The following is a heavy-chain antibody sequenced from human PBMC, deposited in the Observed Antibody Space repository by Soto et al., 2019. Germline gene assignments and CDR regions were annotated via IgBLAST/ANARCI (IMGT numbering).Heavy chain of an antibody. Sequence: QLQLQESGSGLVKPSQTLSLTCAVSGGSISSGGYSWSWIRQPPGKGLEWIGYIYHSGSTYYNPSLKSRVTIXXDXSRXQFSLKLSSVTAADTAVYYCARAEGPNYYYYGMDVWGQGTTVTVSS. CDR1: GGSISSGGYS. J-gene: IGHJ6*02. CDR3: ARAEGPNYYYYGMDV. CDR2: IYHSGST. V-gene: IGHV4-30-2*01.